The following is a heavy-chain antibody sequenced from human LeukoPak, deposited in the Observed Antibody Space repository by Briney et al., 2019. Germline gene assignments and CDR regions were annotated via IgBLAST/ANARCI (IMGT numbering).Heavy chain of an antibody. CDR3: ARDSGSGTYY. D-gene: IGHD6-19*01. Sequence: SETLSLTCTVSGGSISSYYWSWIRQPPGKGLEWIGHIYYTGSTNYNPSLKSRVTISIDTSKNQFSLKLSSVTAADTAVYYCARDSGSGTYYWGQGTLVTVSS. J-gene: IGHJ4*02. V-gene: IGHV4-59*01. CDR1: GGSISSYY. CDR2: IYYTGST.